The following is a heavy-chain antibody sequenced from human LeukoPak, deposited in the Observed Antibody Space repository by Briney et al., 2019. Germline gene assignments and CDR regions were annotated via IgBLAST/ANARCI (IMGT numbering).Heavy chain of an antibody. D-gene: IGHD3-9*01. J-gene: IGHJ5*02. CDR2: IYYSGST. CDR3: ARDRRDYDILTGYYSGWFDP. Sequence: SETLPLTCTVSGGSISSYYWSWIRQPPGKGLEWIGYIYYSGSTNYNPSLKSRVTISVDTSKNQFSLKLSSVTAADTAVYYCARDRRDYDILTGYYSGWFDPWGQGTLVTVSS. V-gene: IGHV4-59*01. CDR1: GGSISSYY.